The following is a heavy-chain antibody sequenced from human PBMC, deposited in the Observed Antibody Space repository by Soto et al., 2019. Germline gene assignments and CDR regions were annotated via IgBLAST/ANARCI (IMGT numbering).Heavy chain of an antibody. J-gene: IGHJ3*02. D-gene: IGHD2-2*01. CDR2: ISSSSSYI. CDR1: GFTFSSYS. CDR3: AREKEIVVVPAATPHGAFDI. Sequence: GESLKISCAASGFTFSSYSMNWVRQAPGKGLEWVSSISSSSSYIYYADSVKGRFTISRDNAKNSLYLQMNSLRAEDTAVYYCAREKEIVVVPAATPHGAFDIWGQGTMVTVSS. V-gene: IGHV3-21*01.